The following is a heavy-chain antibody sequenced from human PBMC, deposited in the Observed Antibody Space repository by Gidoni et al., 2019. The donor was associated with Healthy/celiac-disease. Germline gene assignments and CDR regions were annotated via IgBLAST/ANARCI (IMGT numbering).Heavy chain of an antibody. J-gene: IGHJ4*02. CDR3: ASFSVGSGWYIDY. CDR2: INHSGST. V-gene: IGHV4-34*01. Sequence: GLAWIGEINHSGSTNYNPSLKSRVTISVDTSKNQFSLKLSSVTAADTAVYYCASFSVGSGWYIDYWGQGTLVTVSS. D-gene: IGHD6-19*01.